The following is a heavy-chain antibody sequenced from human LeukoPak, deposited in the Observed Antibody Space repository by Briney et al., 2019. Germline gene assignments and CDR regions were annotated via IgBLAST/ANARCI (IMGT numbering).Heavy chain of an antibody. D-gene: IGHD3-10*01. CDR3: AADPWFGELRDY. CDR1: GYTLTELS. J-gene: IGHJ4*02. CDR2: FDPEDGET. V-gene: IGHV1-24*01. Sequence: ASVKVSCKVSGYTLTELSMHWVRQAPGKGLEWMGSFDPEDGETIYAQKFQGRVTMTEDTSTDTAYMELSSLRSEDTAVYYCAADPWFGELRDYWDQGTLVTVSS.